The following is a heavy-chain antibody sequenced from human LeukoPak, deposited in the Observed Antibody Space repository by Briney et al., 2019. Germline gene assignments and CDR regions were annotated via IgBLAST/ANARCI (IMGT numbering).Heavy chain of an antibody. CDR1: GGSFSGYY. CDR2: INHSGST. V-gene: IGHV4-34*01. D-gene: IGHD3-3*01. J-gene: IGHJ5*02. Sequence: SSETLSLTCAVYGGSFSGYYWSWIRQPPGKGLEWIGEINHSGSTNYDPSLKSRVTISVDTSKNQFSLKLSSVTAADTAVYYCARGPLRSGYYRPNWFDPWGQGTLVTVSS. CDR3: ARGPLRSGYYRPNWFDP.